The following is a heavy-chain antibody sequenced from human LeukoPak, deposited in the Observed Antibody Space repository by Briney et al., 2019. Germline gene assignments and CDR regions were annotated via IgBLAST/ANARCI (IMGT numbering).Heavy chain of an antibody. CDR3: AKDVKGSYGMDV. CDR2: INAGGGTT. Sequence: PGGSLRLSCAASGFSFSSYDMTWVRQAPGKGLEWVSVINAGGGTTYSADSVKGRFTISRDNSKNTLYLQMNSLRADDTAVYYCAKDVKGSYGMDVWGQGTTVTVSS. J-gene: IGHJ6*02. V-gene: IGHV3-23*01. CDR1: GFSFSSYD.